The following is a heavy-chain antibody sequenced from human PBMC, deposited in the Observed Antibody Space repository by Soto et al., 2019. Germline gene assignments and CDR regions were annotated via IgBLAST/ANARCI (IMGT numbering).Heavy chain of an antibody. D-gene: IGHD1-26*01. CDR1: GFTFSSYG. Sequence: GGSLRLSCAASGFTFSSYGMHWVRQAPGKGLEWVAVISYDGSNKYYADSVKGRFTISRDNSKNTLYLQWSSLKASDTAMYYCARLKNRRAVGATTTWFDPWGQGTLVTVSS. V-gene: IGHV3-30*03. CDR3: ARLKNRRAVGATTTWFDP. CDR2: ISYDGSNK. J-gene: IGHJ5*02.